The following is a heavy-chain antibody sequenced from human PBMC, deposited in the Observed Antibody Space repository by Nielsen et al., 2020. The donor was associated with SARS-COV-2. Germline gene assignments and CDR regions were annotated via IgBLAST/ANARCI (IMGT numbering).Heavy chain of an antibody. V-gene: IGHV4-31*03. D-gene: IGHD1/OR15-1a*01. Sequence: SETLSLTCTVSGGSIKSLGYYWSWIRQHPGKGLEWIGFIYYTGTTSYNPSLKSRVTISVDTSENQFSLNLSSVTAADTAVYFCARGHVNSHWFAPWGQGTLVTVSS. CDR1: GGSIKSLGYY. J-gene: IGHJ5*02. CDR3: ARGHVNSHWFAP. CDR2: IYYTGTT.